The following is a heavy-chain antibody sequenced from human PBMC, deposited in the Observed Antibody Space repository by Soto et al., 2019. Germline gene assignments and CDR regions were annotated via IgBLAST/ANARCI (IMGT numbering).Heavy chain of an antibody. J-gene: IGHJ2*01. Sequence: GASVKVSCKASGYTFTSYDINWVRQATGQGLEWMGWMNPNSGNTGYAQKFQGRVTMTRNTFISTAYMELSSLGSEDTAVYYCARRGIAAAGYYYYYYFDLWGRGTLVTVSS. CDR2: MNPNSGNT. CDR3: ARRGIAAAGYYYYYYFDL. D-gene: IGHD6-13*01. CDR1: GYTFTSYD. V-gene: IGHV1-8*01.